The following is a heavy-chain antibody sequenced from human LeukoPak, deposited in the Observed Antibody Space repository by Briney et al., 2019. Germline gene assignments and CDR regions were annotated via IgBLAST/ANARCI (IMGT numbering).Heavy chain of an antibody. CDR1: GFTFSSYA. D-gene: IGHD1-26*01. Sequence: GGSLRLSCAASGFTFSSYAMSWVRQAPGKGLEWVSVISSGGSTYYADSVKGRFTISRDNSKNTLYLQMNSLRAEDTAVYYCARSPSGGVDYWGQGTLVTVSS. CDR3: ARSPSGGVDY. CDR2: ISSGGST. J-gene: IGHJ4*02. V-gene: IGHV3-66*01.